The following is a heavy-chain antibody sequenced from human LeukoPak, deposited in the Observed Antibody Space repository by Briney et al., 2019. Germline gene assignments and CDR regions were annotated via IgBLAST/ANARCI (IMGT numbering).Heavy chain of an antibody. CDR2: ISGSGSTT. Sequence: HSGGSLRLSCAASGFTFRDYAMSWVRQAPGKGLEWVSTISGSGSTTYYADLVRGRFTISRDNSKNTLYLQMNSLRAEDTAVYYCAKDQTPRGSMVRGVDFDYWGQGTLVTVSA. V-gene: IGHV3-23*01. D-gene: IGHD3-10*01. CDR3: AKDQTPRGSMVRGVDFDY. CDR1: GFTFRDYA. J-gene: IGHJ4*02.